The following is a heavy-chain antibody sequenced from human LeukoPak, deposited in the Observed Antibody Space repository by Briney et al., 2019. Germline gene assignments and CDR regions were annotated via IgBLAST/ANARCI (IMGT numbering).Heavy chain of an antibody. CDR3: ASYSSGDNWFDP. CDR1: GGSISSYY. Sequence: SETLSLTCTVSGGSISSYYWSWIRQPPGKGLEWIGYIYYSESTNYNPSLKSRVTISVDTSKNQFSLKLSSVTAADTAVYYCASYSSGDNWFDPWGQGTLVTVSS. J-gene: IGHJ5*02. CDR2: IYYSEST. V-gene: IGHV4-59*08. D-gene: IGHD6-19*01.